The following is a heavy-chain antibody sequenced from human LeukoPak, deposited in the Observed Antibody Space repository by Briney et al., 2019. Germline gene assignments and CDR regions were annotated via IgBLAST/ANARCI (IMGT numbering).Heavy chain of an antibody. CDR3: AREACREMGAMWPRLGGQDCRYDY. V-gene: IGHV1-69*04. D-gene: IGHD5-24*01. CDR2: ITPFLGIA. J-gene: IGHJ4*02. CDR1: GDTFSSYA. Sequence: GASVKVSCKASGDTFSSYAINWVRQAPGQGPEWMGRITPFLGIANYPQKFQGRVTITADESTTTAYMELSSLRSVDTAVYYCAREACREMGAMWPRLGGQDCRYDYWGQGTLVTVSS.